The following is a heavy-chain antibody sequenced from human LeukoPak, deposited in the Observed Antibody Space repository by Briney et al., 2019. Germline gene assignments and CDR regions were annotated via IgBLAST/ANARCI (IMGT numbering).Heavy chain of an antibody. J-gene: IGHJ4*02. D-gene: IGHD2-15*01. CDR2: INPSGGST. CDR3: ARDLRDCSGGSCYSGRDY. V-gene: IGHV1-46*01. Sequence: ASVKVSCKASGYTFTSYYMHWVRQATGQGLEWMGIINPSGGSTSYAQKFQGRVTMTRDTSTSTVYMELSSLRSEDTAVYYCARDLRDCSGGSCYSGRDYWGQRTLVTVSS. CDR1: GYTFTSYY.